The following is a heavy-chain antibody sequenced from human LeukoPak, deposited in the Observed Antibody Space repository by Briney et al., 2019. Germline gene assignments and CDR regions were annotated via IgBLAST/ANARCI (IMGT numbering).Heavy chain of an antibody. CDR3: AKGRAGNYYYDSSDY. CDR2: ISSTSSYI. D-gene: IGHD3-22*01. CDR1: GFTFSSYA. V-gene: IGHV3-21*04. Sequence: WGSLRLSCAASGFTFSSYAMNWVRQAPGQGLEWVSSISSTSSYIYYADSVKGRFTISRDNTKNTLYVQMNSLRAEDTAVYFCAKGRAGNYYYDSSDYGGQGTLVTVSS. J-gene: IGHJ4*02.